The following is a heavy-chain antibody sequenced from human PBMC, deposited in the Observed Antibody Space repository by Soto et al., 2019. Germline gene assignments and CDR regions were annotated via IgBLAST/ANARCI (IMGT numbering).Heavy chain of an antibody. V-gene: IGHV4-59*01. CDR2: IYYSGST. CDR3: ARVGGINWFDP. D-gene: IGHD1-20*01. Sequence: QVQLQESGPGLVKPSETLSLTCTVSGGSISSYYWSWIRQPPGKGLEWIGYIYYSGSTNYNPSLKSRVTISVDTSKNQFSLKLSSVTAADTAVYYCARVGGINWFDPWGQGTLVTVSS. J-gene: IGHJ5*02. CDR1: GGSISSYY.